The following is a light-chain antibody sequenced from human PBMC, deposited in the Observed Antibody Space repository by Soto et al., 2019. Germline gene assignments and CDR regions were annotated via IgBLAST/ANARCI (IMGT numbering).Light chain of an antibody. J-gene: IGKJ4*01. V-gene: IGKV3-15*01. CDR1: QNIESN. CDR3: QQCNNWPPLT. CDR2: TAS. Sequence: DIVITQSPSTPSVSPRESATPSRRASQNIESNLAWYQQKPGQSPRLLIYTASTRASGIPARFSGSGYGTEFTLTISSLQSEDSAVYYCQQCNNWPPLTFGGGTKVDIK.